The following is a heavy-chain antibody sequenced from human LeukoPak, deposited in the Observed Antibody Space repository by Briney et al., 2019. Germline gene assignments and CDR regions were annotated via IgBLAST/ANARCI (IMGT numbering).Heavy chain of an antibody. J-gene: IGHJ4*02. D-gene: IGHD6-13*01. CDR2: IYTSGST. V-gene: IGHV4-61*02. CDR3: ASFNSRIAAAGKPWARYDY. CDR1: GGSISSGSYY. Sequence: PSETLSLTCTVSGGSISSGSYYWSWIRQPAGKGLEWIGRIYTSGSTNYNPSLKSRVTISVDRSKNQFSLKLSSVTAADTAVYYCASFNSRIAAAGKPWARYDYWGQGTLVTVSS.